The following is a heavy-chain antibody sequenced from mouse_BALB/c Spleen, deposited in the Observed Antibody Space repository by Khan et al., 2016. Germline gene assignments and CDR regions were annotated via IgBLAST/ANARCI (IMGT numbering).Heavy chain of an antibody. Sequence: EVQLEESGGGLVQPGGSMKLSCVASGFTFSNYWMNWVRQSPEKGLEWVAEIRLKSNNYATHYAESVKGRFTISRDDSKSSVYLQMNNLRAEDTGIYYCTKAHYSFAYWGQGTLVTVSA. J-gene: IGHJ3*01. CDR1: GFTFSNYW. D-gene: IGHD1-2*01. CDR3: TKAHYSFAY. CDR2: IRLKSNNYAT. V-gene: IGHV6-6*02.